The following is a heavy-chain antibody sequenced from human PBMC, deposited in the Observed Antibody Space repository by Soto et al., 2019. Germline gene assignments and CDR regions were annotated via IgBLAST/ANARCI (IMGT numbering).Heavy chain of an antibody. D-gene: IGHD2-2*02. CDR2: IYHSGST. V-gene: IGHV4-4*02. J-gene: IGHJ5*02. CDR3: ARHIVVVPAAILTFDP. Sequence: SETLSLTCAVSGGSISSSNWWSWVRQPPGKGLEWLGEIYHSGSTNYNPSLKSRVTISVDKSKNQFSLKLSSVTAADTAVYYCARHIVVVPAAILTFDPWGQGTLVTVSS. CDR1: GGSISSSNW.